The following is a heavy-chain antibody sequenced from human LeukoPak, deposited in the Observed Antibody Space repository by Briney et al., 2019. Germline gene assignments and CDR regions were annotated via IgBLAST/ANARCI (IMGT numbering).Heavy chain of an antibody. V-gene: IGHV4-39*01. D-gene: IGHD1-26*01. CDR2: IYYSGST. CDR3: ARLWELRRFDY. CDR1: GGSISSSSYY. Sequence: SGTLSLTCTVSGGSISSSSYYWGWIRQPPGKGLEWIGSIYYSGSTYYNPSLKSRVTISVDTSKNQFSLKLSSVTAADTAVYYCARLWELRRFDYWGQGTLVTVSS. J-gene: IGHJ4*02.